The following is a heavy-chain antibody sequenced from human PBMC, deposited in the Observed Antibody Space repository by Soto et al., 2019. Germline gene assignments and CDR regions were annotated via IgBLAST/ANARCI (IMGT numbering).Heavy chain of an antibody. V-gene: IGHV4-31*03. CDR3: ARGYRQSGYSIGWVFDY. D-gene: IGHD6-25*01. CDR1: GGSINSGGYY. Sequence: QVQLQESGPGLVKPSQTLSLICTVSGGSINSGGYYWNWIRQHPGKGLEWIVYIFYSGSTYYNPFLRSRVTISADSSENQFSLHLSSVTAADTAVYFCARGYRQSGYSIGWVFDYWGQGTLVNVSS. CDR2: IFYSGST. J-gene: IGHJ4*02.